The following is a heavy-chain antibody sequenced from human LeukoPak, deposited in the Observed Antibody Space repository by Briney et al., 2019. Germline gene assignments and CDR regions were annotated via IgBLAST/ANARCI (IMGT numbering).Heavy chain of an antibody. CDR2: ISWNSGSI. D-gene: IGHD6-13*01. CDR3: AKDMGQQLDYFDY. V-gene: IGHV3-9*01. J-gene: IGHJ4*02. CDR1: GFTFDDYA. Sequence: GRSLRLSCAASGFTFDDYAMHWVRQAPGKGLEWVSGISWNSGSIGYADSVKGRFTISRDSAKNSLYLQMNSLRAEDTALYYCAKDMGQQLDYFDYWGQGTLVTVSS.